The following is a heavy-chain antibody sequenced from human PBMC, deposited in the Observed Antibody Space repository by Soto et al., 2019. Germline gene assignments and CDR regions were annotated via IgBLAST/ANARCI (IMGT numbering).Heavy chain of an antibody. CDR3: ARALYVASYGMDV. V-gene: IGHV1-18*01. Sequence: GASVKVSCKASGYSLTRYGLSWVRQAPGQGLEWMGWMSLKNGNTMYAQKFQGRVTITRDTSASTAYMELSSLRSEDTAVYYCARALYVASYGMDVWG. CDR1: GYSLTRYG. CDR2: MSLKNGNT. J-gene: IGHJ6*02. D-gene: IGHD5-12*01.